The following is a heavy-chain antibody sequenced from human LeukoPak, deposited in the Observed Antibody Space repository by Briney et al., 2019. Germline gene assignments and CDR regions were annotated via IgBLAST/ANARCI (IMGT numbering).Heavy chain of an antibody. CDR2: IYYSGST. J-gene: IGHJ4*02. V-gene: IGHV4-39*01. CDR3: ARLRALLEWFRGDYFDY. Sequence: PSETLSLTCTVSGGSISSSSYYWGWLRQPPGKGLEGIGSIYYSGSTYYNPSLKSRVTISVDTSKNQFSLKLSSVTAADTAVYYCARLRALLEWFRGDYFDYWGQGTLVTVSS. CDR1: GGSISSSSYY. D-gene: IGHD3-3*01.